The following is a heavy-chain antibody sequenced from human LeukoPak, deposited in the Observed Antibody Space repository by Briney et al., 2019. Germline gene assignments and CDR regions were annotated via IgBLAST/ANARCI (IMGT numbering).Heavy chain of an antibody. Sequence: GGSLRLSCVASQFTFSTYWMSWVRQALGKGLELVAKIKQDGSDKYYVDSVKGRFTISRDNAKNSLYLRMNSLRAEDTAVYYCARGSLGKFPPHFWGQGTMVTVSS. J-gene: IGHJ3*01. CDR2: IKQDGSDK. V-gene: IGHV3-7*01. CDR3: ARGSLGKFPPHF. CDR1: QFTFSTYW. D-gene: IGHD7-27*01.